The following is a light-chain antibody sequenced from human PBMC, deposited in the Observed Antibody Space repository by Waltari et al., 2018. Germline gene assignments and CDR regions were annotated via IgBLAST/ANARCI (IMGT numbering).Light chain of an antibody. CDR2: KDS. CDR3: YAATDNNRV. CDR1: VLGRKY. Sequence: SYELTQPSSVSVSPGQTARITCSGDVLGRKYARWFQQKPGQAPVLVIYKDSERPSGIPQRFSGSSSGTTVTWTINGAQVEDEADYYCYAATDNNRVFGGGTKLIVL. V-gene: IGLV3-27*01. J-gene: IGLJ3*02.